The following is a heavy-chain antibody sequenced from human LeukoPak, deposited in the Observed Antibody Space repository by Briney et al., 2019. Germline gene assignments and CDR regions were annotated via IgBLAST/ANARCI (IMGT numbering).Heavy chain of an antibody. D-gene: IGHD7-27*01. Sequence: SETLSLTCTVSSGSISIYYWSWIRQPPGKGLEWIGYIHYSGNTNYNPSLKSRVTISVDTSKNQFSLRLRSVTAADTAVYYCARGAHPDWGFSAFDIWGQGTMVTVSS. CDR3: ARGAHPDWGFSAFDI. CDR1: SGSISIYY. V-gene: IGHV4-59*01. J-gene: IGHJ3*02. CDR2: IHYSGNT.